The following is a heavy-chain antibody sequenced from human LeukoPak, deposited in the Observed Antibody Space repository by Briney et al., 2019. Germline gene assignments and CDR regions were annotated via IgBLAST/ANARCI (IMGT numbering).Heavy chain of an antibody. V-gene: IGHV3-66*01. CDR2: IYSGGST. Sequence: TGGSLRLSCAASEFSVGSNYMTWVRQAPGKGLEWVSLIYSGGSTYYADSVKGRFTISRDNSKNTLYLQMNSLRAEDTAVYYCARYSGTFSNSYFDCWGQGTLVTVSS. CDR3: ARYSGTFSNSYFDC. CDR1: EFSVGSNY. J-gene: IGHJ4*02. D-gene: IGHD1-26*01.